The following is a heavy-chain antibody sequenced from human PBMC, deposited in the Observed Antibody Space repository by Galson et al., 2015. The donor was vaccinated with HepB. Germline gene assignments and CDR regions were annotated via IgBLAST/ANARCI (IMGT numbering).Heavy chain of an antibody. D-gene: IGHD6-19*01. CDR2: IRSDESQK. J-gene: IGHJ2*01. CDR1: GFTFSSYG. V-gene: IGHV3-30*02. Sequence: SLRLSCAASGFTFSSYGMHWVRQAPGKGLQWVAFIRSDESQKFYGDSVKGRFTISRDNFKNTLYLQLKSLTAEDTAVYYCARVRFVAGEYWFFDLWGRGTLVTVSS. CDR3: ARVRFVAGEYWFFDL.